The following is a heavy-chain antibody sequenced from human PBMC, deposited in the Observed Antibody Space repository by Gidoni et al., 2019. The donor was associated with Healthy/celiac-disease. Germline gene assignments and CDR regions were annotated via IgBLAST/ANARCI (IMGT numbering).Heavy chain of an antibody. CDR3: ASRRQGYSSSWDY. D-gene: IGHD6-13*01. J-gene: IGHJ4*02. CDR2: IYHGDSNT. CDR1: GYSFTSYW. Sequence: EVQLVQSGAEVKKPGESLKISCKGSGYSFTSYWIGWVRQMPGKGLEWMGIIYHGDSNTGNSPSFQGQVTIPADKSISTAYLQWSSLKAADTAMYYCASRRQGYSSSWDYWGQGTLVTVSS. V-gene: IGHV5-51*01.